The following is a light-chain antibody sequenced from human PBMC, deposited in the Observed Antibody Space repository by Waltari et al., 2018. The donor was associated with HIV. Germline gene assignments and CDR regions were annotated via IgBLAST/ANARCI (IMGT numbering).Light chain of an antibody. Sequence: QVVLTQAPSASASLGTSVNFTCTLRSGHSSYDIAWHPQPPGTSPRYLMKLHRDGSHNRGEGIPDRCSGSSLWAERHLIISSLHPDDESDYYCQTWGSGIVIFGGGTNLTVL. CDR1: SGHSSYD. CDR3: QTWGSGIVI. V-gene: IGLV4-69*01. J-gene: IGLJ2*01. CDR2: LHRDGSH.